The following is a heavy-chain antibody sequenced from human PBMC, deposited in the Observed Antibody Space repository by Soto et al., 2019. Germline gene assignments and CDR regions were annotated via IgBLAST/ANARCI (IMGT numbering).Heavy chain of an antibody. CDR1: GYTFTNYG. Sequence: SVKVSCKASGYTFTNYGISWVRQAPGQGLEWMGWINVYNGNTKYAQKVQGRVTMTTDTSTSTAYMELRSLRSDDTAVYYCARGVGSGSYYNQYNWYDPSGQGTLVTVSS. CDR3: ARGVGSGSYYNQYNWYDP. J-gene: IGHJ5*02. V-gene: IGHV1-18*01. CDR2: INVYNGNT. D-gene: IGHD3-10*01.